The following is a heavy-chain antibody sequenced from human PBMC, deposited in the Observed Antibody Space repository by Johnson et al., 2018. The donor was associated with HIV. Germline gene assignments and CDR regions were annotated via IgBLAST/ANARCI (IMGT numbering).Heavy chain of an antibody. CDR1: GFTFSSYW. CDR2: IKQDGSEK. D-gene: IGHD6-6*01. Sequence: VQLVESGGGLVQPGGSLRLSCAASGFTFSSYWMSWVRQAPGKGLEWVANIKQDGSEKYYVDSVKGRFTISRDNAKNSLYLQMNSLRAEDTAVYYCAKEGLGAGRNAFDIWGQGTMVTVSS. CDR3: AKEGLGAGRNAFDI. J-gene: IGHJ3*02. V-gene: IGHV3-7*01.